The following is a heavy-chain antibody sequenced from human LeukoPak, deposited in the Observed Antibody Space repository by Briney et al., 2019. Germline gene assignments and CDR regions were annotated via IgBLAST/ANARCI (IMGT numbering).Heavy chain of an antibody. V-gene: IGHV3-74*01. CDR2: IDEDGKTI. CDR1: GFTFNSYW. J-gene: IGHJ5*02. CDR3: VSDLCGGDDQ. Sequence: PGGSLRLPCAASGFTFNSYWMHWVRQAPGKGLVWVSRIDEDGKTIDYADSVKGRCTISRDNAKDTLYLQMSSLRDEDTAVYYCVSDLCGGDDQWGRGTLVTVSS. D-gene: IGHD3-3*01.